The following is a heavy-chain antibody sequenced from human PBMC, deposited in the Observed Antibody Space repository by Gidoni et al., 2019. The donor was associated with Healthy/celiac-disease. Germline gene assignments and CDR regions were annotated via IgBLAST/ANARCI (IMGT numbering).Heavy chain of an antibody. D-gene: IGHD2-2*01. CDR3: TTDAENGYCSSTSCYGMDV. CDR2: SKSKTDGGTT. J-gene: IGHJ6*02. CDR1: GFPFSNAW. Sequence: EVQLVESGGGLVKPGGSLRLSCAASGFPFSNAWMSWVRQAPGKGLELVGRSKSKTDGGTTDYAAPVKGRFTISRDDSKNTLYLQMNSLKTEDTAVYYCTTDAENGYCSSTSCYGMDVWGQGTTVTVSS. V-gene: IGHV3-15*01.